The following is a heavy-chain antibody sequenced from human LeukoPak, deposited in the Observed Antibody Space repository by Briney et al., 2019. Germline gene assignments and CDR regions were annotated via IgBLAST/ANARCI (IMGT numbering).Heavy chain of an antibody. D-gene: IGHD2-21*02. Sequence: GGSLRLSCAASGFTFSSYGMHWVRQAPGKGLEWVAFIRYDGSNKYYADSVKGRFTISRDNSKNTLYLQMNSLRAEDTAVYYCAKSYCGGDCLRYYYYGVDVWGQGTTVTVSS. J-gene: IGHJ6*02. CDR2: IRYDGSNK. CDR1: GFTFSSYG. V-gene: IGHV3-30*02. CDR3: AKSYCGGDCLRYYYYGVDV.